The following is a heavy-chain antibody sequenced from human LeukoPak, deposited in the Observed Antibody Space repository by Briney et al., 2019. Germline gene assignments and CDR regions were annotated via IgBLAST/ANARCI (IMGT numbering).Heavy chain of an antibody. CDR2: IGVSSQET. CDR1: GYFFSSYG. J-gene: IGHJ4*02. Sequence: GASVKVSCKASGYFFSSYGISWVRQGPGQGLEWLGWIGVSSQETKYSEKFQGRLSMTTDTSTNTADMELRSLRSDDTAVYYCARQTIYDLGSGSPIDHWGQGTLVTVSS. V-gene: IGHV1-18*01. D-gene: IGHD3-10*01. CDR3: ARQTIYDLGSGSPIDH.